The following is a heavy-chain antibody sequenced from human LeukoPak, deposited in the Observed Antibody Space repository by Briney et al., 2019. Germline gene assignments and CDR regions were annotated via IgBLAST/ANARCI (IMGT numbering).Heavy chain of an antibody. CDR3: ARGGTVTTNEAYDI. J-gene: IGHJ3*02. CDR2: IIPILGIA. V-gene: IGHV1-69*04. Sequence: SVKVSCKASGGTFSSYAISWVRQAPGQGLEWMGRIIPILGIANYAQKFQGRVTITADKSTSTAYMELSSLRSEDTAVYYCARGGTVTTNEAYDIWGQGTMVTVSS. D-gene: IGHD4-17*01. CDR1: GGTFSSYA.